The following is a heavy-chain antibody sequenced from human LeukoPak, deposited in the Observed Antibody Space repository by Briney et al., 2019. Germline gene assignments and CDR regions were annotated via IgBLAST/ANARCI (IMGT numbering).Heavy chain of an antibody. Sequence: SGPTLVNPTQTLTLTCTFSGFSLSTSGVGVGRIRQPPGKALEWLALIYWDDDKRYSPSLKSRLTITKDTSKNQVVLTMTNMDPVDTATYYCARSPYYDILTGSRGTFDYWGQGTLVTVSS. D-gene: IGHD3-9*01. J-gene: IGHJ4*02. V-gene: IGHV2-5*02. CDR3: ARSPYYDILTGSRGTFDY. CDR2: IYWDDDK. CDR1: GFSLSTSGVG.